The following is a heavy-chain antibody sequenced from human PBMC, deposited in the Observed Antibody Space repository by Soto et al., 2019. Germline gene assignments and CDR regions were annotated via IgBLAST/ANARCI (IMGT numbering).Heavy chain of an antibody. Sequence: QVQLQESGPGLVKPSQTLSLTCTVSGGSISGGYYWSWIRQHQGKGLEWIGYIYYSGSTYYNPSLKSRVTISVDTSKNQFSLILSSVTAADTAVYFCARVVVATTRAFDIWGQGTMVTVSS. CDR2: IYYSGST. V-gene: IGHV4-31*03. CDR3: ARVVVATTRAFDI. D-gene: IGHD2-15*01. CDR1: GGSISGGYY. J-gene: IGHJ3*02.